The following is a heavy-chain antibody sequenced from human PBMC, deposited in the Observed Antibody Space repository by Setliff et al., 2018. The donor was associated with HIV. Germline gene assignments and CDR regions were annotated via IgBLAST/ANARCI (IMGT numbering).Heavy chain of an antibody. CDR3: ARAEVAMVRGHDY. J-gene: IGHJ4*02. V-gene: IGHV3-23*01. CDR1: GFAFSSHS. Sequence: PGGSLRLSCAAYGFAFSSHSMSWVRQAPGKGLEWVSVISGSTGSPYYADSVKGRFTISRDNAKNTVYLQMNSLRAEDTAVYYCARAEVAMVRGHDYWGQGTLVTVSS. D-gene: IGHD3-10*01. CDR2: ISGSTGSP.